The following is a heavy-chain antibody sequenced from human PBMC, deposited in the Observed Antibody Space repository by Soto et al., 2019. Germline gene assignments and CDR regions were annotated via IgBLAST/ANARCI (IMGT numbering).Heavy chain of an antibody. J-gene: IGHJ4*02. CDR3: ARFTHSSTGYTSSSYFDY. D-gene: IGHD6-13*01. V-gene: IGHV3-21*01. Sequence: EVQLVESGEGLVKPGGSLRLSCAASGFTFSSYSMNWVRQAPGKGLEWVSSISSNSSYIYYAVSVKGRFTISRDNAKNSLYLQMNSLRAEDTAVYFCARFTHSSTGYTSSSYFDYWGQGTLVTVSS. CDR2: ISSNSSYI. CDR1: GFTFSSYS.